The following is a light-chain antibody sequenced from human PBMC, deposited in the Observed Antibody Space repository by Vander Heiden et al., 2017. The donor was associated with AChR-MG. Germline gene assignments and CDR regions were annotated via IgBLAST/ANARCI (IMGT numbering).Light chain of an antibody. J-gene: IGKJ4*01. V-gene: IGKV1-39*01. Sequence: DIQMTQSPFSLSASVGDRVPITCRASQSISTYLNWYQQKPGKAPKVLIYAASSLQSGVPSRFSGSGSGTDFTLTISSLQPEDFATYYCQQSYNAPLTFGGGTKVEIK. CDR3: QQSYNAPLT. CDR2: AAS. CDR1: QSISTY.